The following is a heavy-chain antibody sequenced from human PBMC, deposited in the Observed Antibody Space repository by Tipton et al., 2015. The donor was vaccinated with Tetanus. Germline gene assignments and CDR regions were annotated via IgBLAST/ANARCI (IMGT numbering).Heavy chain of an antibody. CDR1: GDSISSGGHY. CDR2: IHYSGST. Sequence: TLSLTCSVSGDSISSGGHYWGWIRQHPGKGLEWIGNIHYSGSTFYNPSLKSRVTISVDTSKNQFSLKLNSVTAADTAVYYCAREGAPRAFDIWGQETMVTVSS. V-gene: IGHV4-31*03. J-gene: IGHJ3*02. CDR3: AREGAPRAFDI.